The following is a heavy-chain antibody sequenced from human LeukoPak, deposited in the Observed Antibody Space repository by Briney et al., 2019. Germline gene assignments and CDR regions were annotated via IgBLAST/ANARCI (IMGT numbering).Heavy chain of an antibody. CDR1: GFTVTSNY. CDR2: IYSGGST. J-gene: IGHJ3*01. CDR3: ARIVVGGVFPL. V-gene: IGHV3-66*01. Sequence: GGSLRLTCAAYGFTVTSNYMSWVRQAPGKGLEWVSVIYSGGSTYHADSVKGRFTISRDNSKNTLYLQMNSLRDEDTAVYYCARIVVGGVFPLWRREPMVTVSS. D-gene: IGHD1-26*01.